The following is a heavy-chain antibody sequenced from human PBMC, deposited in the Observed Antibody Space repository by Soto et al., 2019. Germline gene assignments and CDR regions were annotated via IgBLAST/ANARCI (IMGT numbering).Heavy chain of an antibody. D-gene: IGHD3-10*01. CDR1: GFSLSTSGVG. CDR2: IYWDDDK. J-gene: IGHJ5*02. Sequence: QITLKESGPTLVKPTQTLTLTCTFSGFSLSTSGVGVGWIRQPPGKALEWLALIYWDDDKRYSPSLKSRLTXTXVTSKNQVVLTLTNRDPVDTATYYCAHRPDYNWFDPWGHGTLVTVPS. V-gene: IGHV2-5*02. CDR3: AHRPDYNWFDP.